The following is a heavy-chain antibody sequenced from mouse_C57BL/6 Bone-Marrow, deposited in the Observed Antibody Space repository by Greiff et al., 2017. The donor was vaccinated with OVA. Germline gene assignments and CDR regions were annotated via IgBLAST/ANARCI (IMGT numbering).Heavy chain of an antibody. D-gene: IGHD2-2*01. Sequence: VQLQQSGAELVRPGASVTLSCKASGYTFTDYEMHWVKQTPVHGLEWIGAIDPETGGTAYNQKFKGKAILTADNSSSTAYMELRSLTSEDSAVYYCTREIVVRGLAYWGQGTLVTVSA. J-gene: IGHJ3*01. CDR1: GYTFTDYE. CDR3: TREIVVRGLAY. V-gene: IGHV1-15*01. CDR2: IDPETGGT.